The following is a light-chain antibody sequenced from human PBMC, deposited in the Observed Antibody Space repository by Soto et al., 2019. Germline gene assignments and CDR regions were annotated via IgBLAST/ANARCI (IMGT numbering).Light chain of an antibody. Sequence: EVVMTQSTGTLSVSPGERVTLSCRASQGVGNNLAWHQQKPGQASRLLIYGASTRATGFPARFSGSGSGTEFTLTISSLQSEDFAVYYCQQYNGWPITFGQGTRLEIK. V-gene: IGKV3-15*01. CDR1: QGVGNN. J-gene: IGKJ5*01. CDR3: QQYNGWPIT. CDR2: GAS.